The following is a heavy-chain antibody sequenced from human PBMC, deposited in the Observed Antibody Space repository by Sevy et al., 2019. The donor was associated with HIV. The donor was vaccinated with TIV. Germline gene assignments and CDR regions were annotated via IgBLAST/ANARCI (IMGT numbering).Heavy chain of an antibody. Sequence: SETLSLTCAVSGGSITSLYWNWIRQPPGKGLEWIANIYYNGHVNYNPSLKSRVTLSLDTSKNQFSLRLSSVTAADTAMYYCAGENAWGRCYSWAQGTLVTVSS. J-gene: IGHJ4*02. D-gene: IGHD1-26*01. V-gene: IGHV4-59*08. CDR2: IYYNGHV. CDR3: AGENAWGRCYS. CDR1: GGSITSLY.